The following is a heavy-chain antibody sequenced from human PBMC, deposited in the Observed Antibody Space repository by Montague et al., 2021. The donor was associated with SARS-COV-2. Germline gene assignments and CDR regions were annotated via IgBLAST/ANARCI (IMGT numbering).Heavy chain of an antibody. Sequence: SETLSLTCTVSGDSVTERYLNWVRQAAGKGLEWIGFIHPYGDIHYNASLKSRVILSRDASKNQFSLTLSSVTAADTAVYYCAIGGDSVKCGIWGRGTLVTVSS. CDR2: IHPYGDI. J-gene: IGHJ3*02. V-gene: IGHV4-4*07. CDR3: AIGGDSVKCGI. CDR1: GDSVTERY. D-gene: IGHD3-22*01.